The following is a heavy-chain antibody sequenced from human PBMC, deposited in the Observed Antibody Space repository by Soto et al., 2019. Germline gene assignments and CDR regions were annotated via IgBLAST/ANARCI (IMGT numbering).Heavy chain of an antibody. CDR2: INPKSGGT. CDR3: ARGHSTDCSNGVCSFFYNHEMDV. Sequence: ASVKVSCKASGYSFTDYHIHWVRQAPGQGLEWLGRINPKSGGTSTAQKFQGWVTMTRDRPISTVYMELTRLRSDDTAMYFCARGHSTDCSNGVCSFFYNHEMDVWGQGTTVTVSS. J-gene: IGHJ6*02. D-gene: IGHD2-8*01. V-gene: IGHV1-2*04. CDR1: GYSFTDYH.